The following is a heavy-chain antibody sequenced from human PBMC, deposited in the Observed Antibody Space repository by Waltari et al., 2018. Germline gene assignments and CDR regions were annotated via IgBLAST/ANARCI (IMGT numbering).Heavy chain of an antibody. Sequence: EVQLIQSGAEVKKPGATVKISCKASAHTFTDYYIHWVQQAPGKGLVWMGLIDPEDGETVYAENFQGRVTITVDRSTDTVYMELSSVRSEDTAVYYCSTRSFGVVNAFDIWGQGTMVTVSS. CDR3: STRSFGVVNAFDI. CDR1: AHTFTDYY. D-gene: IGHD3-3*01. J-gene: IGHJ3*02. CDR2: IDPEDGET. V-gene: IGHV1-69-2*01.